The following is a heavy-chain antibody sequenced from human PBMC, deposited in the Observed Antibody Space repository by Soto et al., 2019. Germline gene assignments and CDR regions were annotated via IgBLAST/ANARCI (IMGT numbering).Heavy chain of an antibody. CDR2: ISYDGSNK. CDR3: ARDRVDPYYFDY. J-gene: IGHJ4*02. Sequence: GGSLRLSCAASGFTFSSYAMHWVRQAPGKGLEWVAVISYDGSNKYYADSVKGRFTISRDNSKNTLYLQMNSVRAEDTAVYYCARDRVDPYYFDYWGQGTLVTVSS. D-gene: IGHD2-21*01. V-gene: IGHV3-30-3*01. CDR1: GFTFSSYA.